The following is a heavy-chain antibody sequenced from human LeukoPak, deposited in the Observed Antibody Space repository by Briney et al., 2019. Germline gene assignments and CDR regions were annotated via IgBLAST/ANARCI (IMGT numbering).Heavy chain of an antibody. Sequence: PSETLSLTCTVSGGSISSYYWSWIRQPPGKGLEWIGYIYYSGGTNYNPSLKSRVTMSVDTSKNQFSLKLSSVTAADTAVYYCARELMVVGTSLWSDYYYYYMDVWGKGTTVTVSS. CDR3: ARELMVVGTSLWSDYYYYYMDV. CDR1: GGSISSYY. V-gene: IGHV4-59*12. J-gene: IGHJ6*03. CDR2: IYYSGGT. D-gene: IGHD3-10*02.